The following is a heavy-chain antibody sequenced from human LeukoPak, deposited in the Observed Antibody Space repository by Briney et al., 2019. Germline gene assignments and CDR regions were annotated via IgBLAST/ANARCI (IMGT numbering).Heavy chain of an antibody. V-gene: IGHV3-21*01. D-gene: IGHD2-15*01. CDR3: ARGSDIGYYFDY. CDR2: IGSSSSYI. CDR1: GFTFRNYN. J-gene: IGHJ4*02. Sequence: GGSLRLSCAASGFTFRNYNMYWLRQAPGKALEWVSSIGSSSSYIYYADSVKGRFTISRDNAKNSLYLQMNSLRADDTAVYYCARGSDIGYYFDYWGQGTLVTVSS.